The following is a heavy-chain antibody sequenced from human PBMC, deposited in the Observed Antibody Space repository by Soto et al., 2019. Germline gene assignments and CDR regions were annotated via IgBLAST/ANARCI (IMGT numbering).Heavy chain of an antibody. Sequence: SETLSLTCTVSGGSISSGGYYWSWIRQHPGKGLEWIGYIYYSGSTYYNPSLKSRVTISVDTSKNQFSLKLSSVTAADTAVYYCAGLGINYGGNPTDYWGQGTLVTVSS. V-gene: IGHV4-31*03. D-gene: IGHD4-17*01. CDR2: IYYSGST. J-gene: IGHJ4*02. CDR3: AGLGINYGGNPTDY. CDR1: GGSISSGGYY.